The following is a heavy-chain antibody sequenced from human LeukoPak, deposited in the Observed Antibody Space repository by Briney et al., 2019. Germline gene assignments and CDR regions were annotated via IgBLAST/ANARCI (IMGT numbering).Heavy chain of an antibody. J-gene: IGHJ6*03. CDR2: ISSSSSTI. Sequence: GGSLRLSCAASGFTFSSYSMNWVRQAPGKGLEWVSYISSSSSTIYYADSVKGRFTISRDNAKNSLYLQMNSLRAEDTAVYYCARMGEEQLVLGASPPYYMDVWGKGTTVTVSS. CDR1: GFTFSSYS. CDR3: ARMGEEQLVLGASPPYYMDV. D-gene: IGHD6-6*01. V-gene: IGHV3-48*04.